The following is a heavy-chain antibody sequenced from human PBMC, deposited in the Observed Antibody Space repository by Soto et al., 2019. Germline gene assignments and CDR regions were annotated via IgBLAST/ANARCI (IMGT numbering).Heavy chain of an antibody. CDR2: IVVGSGNT. CDR1: GFTFTSSA. D-gene: IGHD5-12*01. V-gene: IGHV1-58*01. CDR3: AGGVRWLQSDPDPQKQDYYYYGMDV. J-gene: IGHJ6*02. Sequence: QMQLAQSGPEVKKPGTSVKVSCKASGFTFTSSAVQWVRQARGQRLEWIGWIVVGSGNTNYAQKFQERVTITRDMSNSTAYXXLXSXKSEDTAVDYCAGGVRWLQSDPDPQKQDYYYYGMDVWGQGTTVTVSS.